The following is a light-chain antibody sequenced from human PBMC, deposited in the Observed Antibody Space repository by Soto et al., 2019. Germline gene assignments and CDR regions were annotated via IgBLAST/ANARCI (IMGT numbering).Light chain of an antibody. CDR1: QSVTSSY. CDR2: GVS. Sequence: EIVLTQSPGTVSLSPGERATLSCRVSQSVTSSYLAWYQQKPGQAPRLLIYGVSRRATGLPDRFSGSGGGTAFTLTISRLEPEDVAVYYCQQYGDAPLTFGGGTKVEIK. V-gene: IGKV3-20*01. CDR3: QQYGDAPLT. J-gene: IGKJ4*01.